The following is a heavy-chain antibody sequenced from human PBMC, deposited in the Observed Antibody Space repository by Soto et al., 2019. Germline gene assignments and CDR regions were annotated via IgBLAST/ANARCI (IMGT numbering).Heavy chain of an antibody. J-gene: IGHJ3*01. D-gene: IGHD2-15*01. Sequence: QVQLVQSGAEVKKPGASVKVSCKASGYTFTGHYMHWIRQAPGQGLEWMGWINPNSGDPNYAQKFQGRVTMTRDTSISTVYMELSRLRSDDTAVYYCASHFVTRGYGAFDTWGQGTGVTVSS. CDR1: GYTFTGHY. CDR2: INPNSGDP. V-gene: IGHV1-2*02. CDR3: ASHFVTRGYGAFDT.